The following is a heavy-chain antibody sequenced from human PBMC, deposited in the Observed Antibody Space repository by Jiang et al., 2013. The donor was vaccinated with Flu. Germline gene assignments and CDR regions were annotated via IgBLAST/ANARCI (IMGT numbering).Heavy chain of an antibody. CDR1: GYNFTIYW. CDR2: IYPGDSDT. CDR3: ARRMRGATTNAFDI. V-gene: IGHV5-51*01. J-gene: IGHJ3*02. Sequence: VKKPGESLKIPCKGSGYNFTIYWIDWVRQMPGKGLEWMGIIYPGDSDTRYSPSFQGQVTFSADKSITTAYLQWSSLKASDTAMYYCARRMRGATTNAFDIWGQGTMVTVSS. D-gene: IGHD1-26*01.